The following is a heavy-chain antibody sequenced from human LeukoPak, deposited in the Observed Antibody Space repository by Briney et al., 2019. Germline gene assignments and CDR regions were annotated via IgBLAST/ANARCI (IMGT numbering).Heavy chain of an antibody. D-gene: IGHD1-26*01. V-gene: IGHV4-39*07. CDR1: GGSISSSSYY. Sequence: SETLPLTCTVSGGSISSSSYYWGWIRQPPGKGLEWIGSIYYSGSTYYNPSLKSRVTISVDTSKNQFSLKLSSVTAADTAVYYCARGYRSFDPWGQGTLVTVSS. CDR3: ARGYRSFDP. CDR2: IYYSGST. J-gene: IGHJ5*02.